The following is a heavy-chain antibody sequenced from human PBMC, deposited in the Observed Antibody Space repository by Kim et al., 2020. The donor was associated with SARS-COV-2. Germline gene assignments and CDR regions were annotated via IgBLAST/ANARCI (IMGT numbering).Heavy chain of an antibody. Sequence: ASVKVSCKASGYTFTSYYMHWVRQAPGQGLEWMGIINPSGGSTSYAQKFQGRVTMTRDTSTSTVYMELSSLRSEDTAVYYCARESGAALWFGELAHWFDPWGQGTLVTVSS. CDR2: INPSGGST. D-gene: IGHD3-10*01. V-gene: IGHV1-46*01. CDR3: ARESGAALWFGELAHWFDP. CDR1: GYTFTSYY. J-gene: IGHJ5*02.